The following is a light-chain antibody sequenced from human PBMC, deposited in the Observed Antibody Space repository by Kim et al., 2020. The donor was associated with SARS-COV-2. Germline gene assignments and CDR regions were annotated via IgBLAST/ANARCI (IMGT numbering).Light chain of an antibody. CDR2: EVS. CDR1: QSLLHSDGKTY. Sequence: QPASISCKSSQSLLHSDGKTYLYWYLQKPGQSPQLLIQEVSSRVSGVPDRFSGSGSETDFTLKISPVEAEDVGVYYCTPGIHPLTFGGGTKVDIK. J-gene: IGKJ4*01. CDR3: TPGIHPLT. V-gene: IGKV2-29*02.